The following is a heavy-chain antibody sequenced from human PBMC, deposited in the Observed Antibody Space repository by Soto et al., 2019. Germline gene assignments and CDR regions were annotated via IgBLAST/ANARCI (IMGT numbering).Heavy chain of an antibody. CDR1: GFTFNNYA. V-gene: IGHV3-23*01. D-gene: IGHD7-27*01. CDR2: ISSGGSGT. CDR3: AKRDGANGGRLDY. J-gene: IGHJ4*02. Sequence: EVQLLESGGGLVQPGGSLRLSCAASGFTFNNYAMAWARQAPGEGLEYVSAISSGGSGTYYADSVKGRFTISRDNSKNTVYLHMSCLRAEDAALYYWAKRDGANGGRLDYGGQGTLVTVSS.